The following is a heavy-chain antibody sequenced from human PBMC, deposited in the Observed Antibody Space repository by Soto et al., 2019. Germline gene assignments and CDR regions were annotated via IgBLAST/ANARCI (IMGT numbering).Heavy chain of an antibody. D-gene: IGHD4-17*01. CDR3: AREANYGDYVSGYFYYYAMDV. Sequence: PSETLSLTCTVSGGSISSSSYYWGWIRQPPGKGLEWIGYISYSGSTNYNPSLKSRVTISLDTSKNQFSLKLSSVTASDTAVYYCAREANYGDYVSGYFYYYAMDVWGQGTTVTVSS. CDR2: ISYSGST. CDR1: GGSISSSSYY. J-gene: IGHJ6*02. V-gene: IGHV4-61*01.